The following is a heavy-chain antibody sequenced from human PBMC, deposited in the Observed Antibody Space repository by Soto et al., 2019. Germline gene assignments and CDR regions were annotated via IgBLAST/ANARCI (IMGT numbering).Heavy chain of an antibody. CDR1: GGTFSSYA. CDR2: IIPIFGTA. Sequence: QVQLVQSGAEVKKPGSSVKVSCKASGGTFSSYAISWVRQAPGQGLEWMGGIIPIFGTANYAQKFQGRVTITADKSTSTAYMELSSLRSEDTAVYYCARDYGDYVSSDYYYYYGMDVWGQGTTVTVSS. CDR3: ARDYGDYVSSDYYYYYGMDV. V-gene: IGHV1-69*06. J-gene: IGHJ6*02. D-gene: IGHD4-17*01.